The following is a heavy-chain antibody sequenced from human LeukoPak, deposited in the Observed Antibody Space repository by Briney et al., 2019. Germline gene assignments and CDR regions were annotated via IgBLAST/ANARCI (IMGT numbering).Heavy chain of an antibody. CDR2: ISRGT. D-gene: IGHD7-27*01. J-gene: IGHJ2*01. CDR3: AKRTGDTPGGYFDL. CDR1: GFTFSSYS. Sequence: GGSLRLSCAASGFTFSSYSINWVRQAPGKGLEWVSAISRGTYYADSVKGRFTISRDNSKNTLYLQMNSLRAEDTAVYYCAKRTGDTPGGYFDLWGRGTLVTVSS. V-gene: IGHV3-23*01.